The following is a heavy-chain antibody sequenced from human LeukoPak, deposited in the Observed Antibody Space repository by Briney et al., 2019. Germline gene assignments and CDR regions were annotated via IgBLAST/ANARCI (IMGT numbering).Heavy chain of an antibody. J-gene: IGHJ6*02. CDR1: GLTFDDYA. CDR3: ARDRVVRGVIIVPYYYGMDV. V-gene: IGHV3-9*01. CDR2: ISWNSGSI. D-gene: IGHD3-10*01. Sequence: PGGSLRLSCAASGLTFDDYAMHWVRQAPGKGLEWVSGISWNSGSIGYADSVKGRFTISRDNSKNTLYLQMNSLRAEDTAVYYCARDRVVRGVIIVPYYYGMDVWGQGTTVTVSS.